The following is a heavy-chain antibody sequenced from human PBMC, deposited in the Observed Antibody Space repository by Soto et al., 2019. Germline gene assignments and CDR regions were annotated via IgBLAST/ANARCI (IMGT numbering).Heavy chain of an antibody. J-gene: IGHJ6*02. Sequence: SVKVSCKASGGTFSSYAISWVRQAPGQGLEWMGGIIPIFGTANYAQKFQGRVTITADESTSTAYMELSSLRSEDTAVYYCANYDSSGYYYGYYYGMDVWGQGTTVTVSS. CDR2: IIPIFGTA. CDR3: ANYDSSGYYYGYYYGMDV. CDR1: GGTFSSYA. V-gene: IGHV1-69*13. D-gene: IGHD3-22*01.